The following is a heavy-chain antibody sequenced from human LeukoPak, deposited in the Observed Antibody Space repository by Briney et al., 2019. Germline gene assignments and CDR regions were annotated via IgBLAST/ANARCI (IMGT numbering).Heavy chain of an antibody. V-gene: IGHV1-18*04. CDR2: ISAYNGNT. CDR1: GYTFTSCG. Sequence: ASVKVSCKASGYTFTSCGISWVRQAPGQGLEWMGWISAYNGNTNYAQKLQGRVTMTTDTSTSTAYMELRSLRSDDTAVYYCAREYVVVPAAIGAFDIWGQGTMVTVSS. CDR3: AREYVVVPAAIGAFDI. J-gene: IGHJ3*02. D-gene: IGHD2-2*01.